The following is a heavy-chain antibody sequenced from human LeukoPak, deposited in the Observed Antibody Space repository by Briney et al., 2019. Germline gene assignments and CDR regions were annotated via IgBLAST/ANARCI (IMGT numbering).Heavy chain of an antibody. CDR2: IYYSGST. CDR3: ARTDKWELLSWFDP. D-gene: IGHD1-26*01. CDR1: GGSISSYY. J-gene: IGHJ5*02. V-gene: IGHV4-59*01. Sequence: SETLSLTCTVSGGSISSYYWSWIRQPPGKGLEWIGYIYYSGSTNYNPSLKSRVTISVDTSKNQFSLKLSSVTAADTAVYYCARTDKWELLSWFDPWGQGTLVTVSS.